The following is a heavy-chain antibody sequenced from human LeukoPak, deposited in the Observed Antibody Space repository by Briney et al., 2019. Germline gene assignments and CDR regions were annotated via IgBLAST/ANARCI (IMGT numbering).Heavy chain of an antibody. D-gene: IGHD3-3*01. J-gene: IGHJ3*02. CDR3: AREGGPGAIFGVVITHHDAFDI. V-gene: IGHV1-69*05. Sequence: GASVKVSCKASGGTFSSYAISWVRQAPGQGLEWMGGIIPIFGTANYAQKFQGRVTITTDESTSTAYMELSSLRSEDTAVYYCAREGGPGAIFGVVITHHDAFDIWGQGTMVTVSS. CDR1: GGTFSSYA. CDR2: IIPIFGTA.